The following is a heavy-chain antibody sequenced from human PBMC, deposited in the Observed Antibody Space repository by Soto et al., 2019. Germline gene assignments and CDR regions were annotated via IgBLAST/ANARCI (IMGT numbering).Heavy chain of an antibody. D-gene: IGHD6-13*01. J-gene: IGHJ6*02. Sequence: QVQLQESGPGLMKPSGTLSLICSVSGESVGRGTNYWSWVRQAPGRGLEGIGYIFDAATAIYNPSFESRVSISLDAAKIQVSLKLTSVTAEDTAIYYCARDRRGRADGFIYYYGMEVCGQGTSVTVSS. CDR2: IFDAATA. CDR3: ARDRRGRADGFIYYYGMEV. CDR1: GESVGRGTNY. V-gene: IGHV4-61*01.